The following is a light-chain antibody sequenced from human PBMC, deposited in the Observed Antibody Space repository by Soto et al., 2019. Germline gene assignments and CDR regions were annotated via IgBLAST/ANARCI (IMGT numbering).Light chain of an antibody. J-gene: IGLJ1*01. CDR3: CSLTASHTYV. CDR2: HVT. V-gene: IGLV2-14*03. CDR1: SSDIGHYDY. Sequence: QSALTQPASVSGSPGQSITISCTGTSSDIGHYDYVSWYQQHPGKAPKLMIYHVTYRPSGVSNRYSGSKSGNSASLTISGLQADDEAYYYCCSLTASHTYVFGSGTKLTVL.